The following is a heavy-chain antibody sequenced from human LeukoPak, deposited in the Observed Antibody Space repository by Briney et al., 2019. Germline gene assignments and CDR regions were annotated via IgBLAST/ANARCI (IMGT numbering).Heavy chain of an antibody. CDR1: GDSVSSNSAA. J-gene: IGHJ5*02. V-gene: IGHV6-1*01. CDR3: ARRLTQYDCFDP. CDR2: TYFRSTWYN. Sequence: SQTLSLTCAISGDSVSSNSAAWNWIRQSPSRGLEWLGRTYFRSTWYNDYAVSVRGRITVNPDTSKNQFSLHLNSVTPEDTAVYYCARRLTQYDCFDPWGQGILVTVSS. D-gene: IGHD2-2*01.